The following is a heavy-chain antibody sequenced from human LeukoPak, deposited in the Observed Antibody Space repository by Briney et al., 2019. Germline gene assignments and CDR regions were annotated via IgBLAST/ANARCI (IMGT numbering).Heavy chain of an antibody. CDR2: MKPSSGNT. CDR3: ARLPRDIVVVPARDV. CDR1: GYTFTSYD. V-gene: IGHV1-8*01. Sequence: ASVKVSCKASGYTFTSYDINWVRQATGQGLEWMGWMKPSSGNTGYAQKFQGRVTMTRNTSISTAYMELSSLRSEDTAVYYCARLPRDIVVVPARDVWGQGTTVTVSS. J-gene: IGHJ6*02. D-gene: IGHD2-2*01.